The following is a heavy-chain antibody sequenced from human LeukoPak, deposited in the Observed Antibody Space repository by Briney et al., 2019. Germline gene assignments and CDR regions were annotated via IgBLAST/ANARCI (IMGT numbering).Heavy chain of an antibody. D-gene: IGHD6-13*01. V-gene: IGHV4-34*01. CDR2: INHSGST. CDR3: ARVRDGSSWYIDY. Sequence: SETLSLTCAVYGGSFSGYYWSWIRQPPGEGLEWIGEINHSGSTNYNPSLKSRVTISVDTSRNQFSLKLSSVTAADTAVYYCARVRDGSSWYIDYWGQGTLVTVSS. CDR1: GGSFSGYY. J-gene: IGHJ4*02.